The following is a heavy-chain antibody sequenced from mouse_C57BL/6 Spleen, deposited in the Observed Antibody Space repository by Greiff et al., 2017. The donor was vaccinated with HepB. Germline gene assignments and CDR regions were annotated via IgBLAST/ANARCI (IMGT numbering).Heavy chain of an antibody. D-gene: IGHD2-5*01. Sequence: EVKLVESGGDLVKPGGSLKLSCAASGFTFSSYGMSWVRQTPDKRLEWVATISSGGSYTYYPDSVKGRFTISRDNAKNTLYLQMSSLKSEDTAMYYCARRYSKAMDYWGQGTSVTVSS. CDR3: ARRYSKAMDY. CDR2: ISSGGSYT. J-gene: IGHJ4*01. V-gene: IGHV5-6*02. CDR1: GFTFSSYG.